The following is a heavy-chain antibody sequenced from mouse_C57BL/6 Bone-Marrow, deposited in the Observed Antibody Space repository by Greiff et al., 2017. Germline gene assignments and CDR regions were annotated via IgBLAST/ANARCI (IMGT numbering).Heavy chain of an antibody. CDR2: IWGVGST. Sequence: VKLMESGPGLVAPSQSLSITCTVSGFSFTSYGVDWVRQSPGKGLEWLGVIWGVGSTNYNSALKSRLSISKDNSKSQVFLKMNSLQTDDTAMDYCARLKYFDVWGTGTTVTVSS. J-gene: IGHJ1*03. V-gene: IGHV2-6*01. CDR3: ARLKYFDV. CDR1: GFSFTSYG.